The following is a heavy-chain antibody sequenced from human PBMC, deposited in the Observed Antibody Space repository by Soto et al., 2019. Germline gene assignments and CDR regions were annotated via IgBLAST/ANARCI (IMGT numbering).Heavy chain of an antibody. D-gene: IGHD6-6*01. CDR3: ARDHSSSCCWYYYYGMDV. CDR2: ISYDGSNK. V-gene: IGHV3-30-3*01. CDR1: GFTFIIYA. Sequence: AGGSRRLSYSASGFTFIIYAMHWVRQAPGKGLEWLAVISYDGSNKYYADSVKGRFTISRDNSKNTLYLQMNSLRAEDTAVYYCARDHSSSCCWYYYYGMDVWGQGNTVTVSS. J-gene: IGHJ6*02.